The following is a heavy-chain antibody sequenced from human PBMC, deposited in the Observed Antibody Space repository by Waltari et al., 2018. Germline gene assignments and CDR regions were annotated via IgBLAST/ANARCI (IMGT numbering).Heavy chain of an antibody. CDR3: ASTVAGAYYYYYYGMDV. Sequence: QVQLQESGPGLVKPSQTLSLTCTVSGGSISSGSSYWSWIRQPAGKGLEWIGRIYTSGSTNYTPSLKRRVTISVDTSKNQFSLKLSSVTAADTAVYYCASTVAGAYYYYYYGMDVWGQGTTVTVSS. J-gene: IGHJ6*02. V-gene: IGHV4-61*02. CDR2: IYTSGST. CDR1: GGSISSGSSY. D-gene: IGHD2-15*01.